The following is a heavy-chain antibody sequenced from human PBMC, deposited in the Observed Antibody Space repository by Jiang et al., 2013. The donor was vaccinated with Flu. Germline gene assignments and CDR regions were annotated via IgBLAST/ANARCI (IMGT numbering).Heavy chain of an antibody. Sequence: KSRVTISVDTSKNQXSLKLSSVTAADTAVYYCARGDGSYYGIDPWGQGTLVTVSS. CDR3: ARGDGSYYGIDP. D-gene: IGHD1-26*01. J-gene: IGHJ5*02. V-gene: IGHV4-59*09.